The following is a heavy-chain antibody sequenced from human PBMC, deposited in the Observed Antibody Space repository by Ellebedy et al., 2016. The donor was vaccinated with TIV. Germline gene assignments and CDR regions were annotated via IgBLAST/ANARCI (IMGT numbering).Heavy chain of an antibody. J-gene: IGHJ4*02. CDR1: GFNLSTSD. CDR3: ATDSGGDYRQAPGY. V-gene: IGHV3-30*02. CDR2: YSGFKE. Sequence: PGGSLRLSCVASGFNLSTSDMYWVRQAPGKGLEWVARYSGFKEIYVDSVKGRFTISRDNSKNTMFLQMNSLRAEDTALYYCATDSGGDYRQAPGYWGQGTLVTVSS. D-gene: IGHD6-25*01.